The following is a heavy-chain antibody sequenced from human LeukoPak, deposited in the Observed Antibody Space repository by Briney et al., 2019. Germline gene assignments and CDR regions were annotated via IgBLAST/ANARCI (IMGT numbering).Heavy chain of an antibody. CDR1: GGTFSSYA. CDR3: ARAGTGTTQFDY. V-gene: IGHV1-69*05. Sequence: ASVKVSCKASGGTFSSYAISWVRQAPGQGLEWMGGIIPNFGTANYAQKFQGRVTITTDESTSTAYMELSSLRSEDTAVYYCARAGTGTTQFDYWGQGTLVTVSS. D-gene: IGHD1-7*01. J-gene: IGHJ4*02. CDR2: IIPNFGTA.